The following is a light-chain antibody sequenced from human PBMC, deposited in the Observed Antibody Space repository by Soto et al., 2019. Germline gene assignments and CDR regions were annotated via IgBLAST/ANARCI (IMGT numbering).Light chain of an antibody. V-gene: IGLV2-11*01. CDR2: DVT. CDR3: CSYAASYPVV. Sequence: QSALTQPRSVSGSPGQSVTISCTGTSSDVGGYNYVSWYQHRPGKGPKLIIYDVTERPSGVPDRFSGSKSGNTASLTISGLQVEDEADYYCCSYAASYPVVFGGGTKLTVL. J-gene: IGLJ2*01. CDR1: SSDVGGYNY.